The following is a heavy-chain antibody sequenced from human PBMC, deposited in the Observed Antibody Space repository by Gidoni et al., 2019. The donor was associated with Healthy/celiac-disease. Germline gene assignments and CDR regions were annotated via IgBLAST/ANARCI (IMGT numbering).Heavy chain of an antibody. D-gene: IGHD5-18*01. Sequence: LEWIGYIYKSGTTYYHPSLKSRVIISVDTSKKQFSLKLSSVTAADTAVYYCTRIQLWMGYFDYWGQGTLVTVSS. CDR3: TRIQLWMGYFDY. V-gene: IGHV4-30-2*05. J-gene: IGHJ4*02. CDR2: IYKSGTT.